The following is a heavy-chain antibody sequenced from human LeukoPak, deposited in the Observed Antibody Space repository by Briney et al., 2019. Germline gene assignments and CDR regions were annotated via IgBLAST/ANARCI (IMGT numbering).Heavy chain of an antibody. CDR3: ARRCSSTSCYNY. J-gene: IGHJ4*02. V-gene: IGHV4-38-2*01. CDR2: IYHSGST. Sequence: SETLSLTCAVSGYSISSGYYWGWIRQPPGKGLEWIGSIYHSGSTYYNPSLKSRVTISVDTSKNQFSLKLSSVTAADTAVYYCARRCSSTSCYNYWGQGTLVTVSS. D-gene: IGHD2-2*02. CDR1: GYSISSGYY.